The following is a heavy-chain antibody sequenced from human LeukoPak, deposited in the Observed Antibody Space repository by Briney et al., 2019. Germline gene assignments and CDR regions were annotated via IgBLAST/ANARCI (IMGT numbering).Heavy chain of an antibody. J-gene: IGHJ4*02. CDR1: GFVFTKYW. Sequence: GSLRLSCTASGFVFTKYWMSWVRQAPGKGLEWVANIKQDGSEKYYVDSVKGRFTISRDNAKNSLYLQMSSLRDGDTAVYYCARGGYCGSTSCSGSRFDFWGQGTLVTVSS. V-gene: IGHV3-7*02. CDR3: ARGGYCGSTSCSGSRFDF. D-gene: IGHD2-2*01. CDR2: IKQDGSEK.